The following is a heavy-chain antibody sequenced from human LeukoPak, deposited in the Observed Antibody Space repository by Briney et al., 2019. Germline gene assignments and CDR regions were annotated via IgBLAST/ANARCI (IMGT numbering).Heavy chain of an antibody. V-gene: IGHV1-8*01. J-gene: IGHJ4*02. CDR2: MNPNSGNT. Sequence: ASVKVSCKASGYTFTSYDINWVRQATGQGLEWMGWMNPNSGNTGYAQKFQGRVTMTRNTSISTAYMELSSLRSEDTAVYYCATGIAAAGIFDYWGQGTLVTVSS. CDR3: ATGIAAAGIFDY. CDR1: GYTFTSYD. D-gene: IGHD6-13*01.